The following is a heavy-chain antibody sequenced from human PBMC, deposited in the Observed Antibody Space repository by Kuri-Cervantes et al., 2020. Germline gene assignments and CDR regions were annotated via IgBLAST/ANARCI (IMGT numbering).Heavy chain of an antibody. CDR3: ARTSRSDY. CDR2: IKEDGSEK. V-gene: IGHV3-7*01. D-gene: IGHD2-2*01. CDR1: GFPFSNYR. Sequence: GGSLRLSCAASGFPFSNYRMNWVRQAPGKGLEWVATIKEDGSEKYYLDSVKGRLTISRDNAKNSLYLQMNSLRAEDTAVYYCARTSRSDYWGQGTLVTVSS. J-gene: IGHJ4*02.